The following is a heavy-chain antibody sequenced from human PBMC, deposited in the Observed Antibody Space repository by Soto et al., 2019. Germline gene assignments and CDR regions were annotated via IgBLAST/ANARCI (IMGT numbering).Heavy chain of an antibody. V-gene: IGHV4-59*01. Sequence: SETLSLTCTVSGGSISSYYWSWIRQPPGKGLEWIGYIYYSGSTNYNPSLKSRVTISVDTSKNQFSLKLSSVTAADTAVYYCASLHKTSGYDWRPYYYYYMDVWGKGTTVTVSS. CDR2: IYYSGST. CDR3: ASLHKTSGYDWRPYYYYYMDV. J-gene: IGHJ6*03. D-gene: IGHD5-12*01. CDR1: GGSISSYY.